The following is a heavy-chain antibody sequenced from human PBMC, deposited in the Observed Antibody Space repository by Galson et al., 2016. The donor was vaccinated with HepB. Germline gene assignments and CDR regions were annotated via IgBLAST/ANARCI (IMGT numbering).Heavy chain of an antibody. CDR1: GFTFARSW. V-gene: IGHV3-48*03. CDR2: ITANGTTM. CDR3: ARDRVGARGWSDY. J-gene: IGHJ4*02. Sequence: SLRLSCAASGFTFARSWMSWVRQAPGKGLEWVSFITANGTTMYYADSVKGRFTISRDNAKNSLYLQMNSLRAEDTAVYYCARDRVGARGWSDYWGQGTLVTVSS. D-gene: IGHD1-26*01.